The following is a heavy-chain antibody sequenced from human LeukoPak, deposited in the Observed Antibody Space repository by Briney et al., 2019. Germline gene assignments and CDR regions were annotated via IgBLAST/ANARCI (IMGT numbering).Heavy chain of an antibody. CDR1: GYRFTSYW. CDR2: IFPADSDT. J-gene: IGHJ4*02. D-gene: IGHD3-16*01. CDR3: ARHEYTFGMYYFDY. Sequence: GESLKISCKASGYRFTSYWIGWVRQLPGKGLERMGIIFPADSDTTYSPSFEGQVTISVDESNNTAYLQWTSLKASDSAVYYCARHEYTFGMYYFDYWAQGTLVTVSS. V-gene: IGHV5-51*01.